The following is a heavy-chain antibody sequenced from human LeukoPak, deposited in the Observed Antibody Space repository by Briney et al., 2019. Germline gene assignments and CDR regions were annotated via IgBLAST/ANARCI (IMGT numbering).Heavy chain of an antibody. D-gene: IGHD6-13*01. Sequence: ASVKVSCKVSGYTLTELSMHWVRQAPGKGLEWMGGFDPEDGETIYAQKFQGRVTMTEDTSTDTAYMELSSLRSEDTAVYYCATKIAAAGIPDPFDYWGQGTLVTVSS. V-gene: IGHV1-24*01. CDR1: GYTLTELS. CDR2: FDPEDGET. J-gene: IGHJ4*02. CDR3: ATKIAAAGIPDPFDY.